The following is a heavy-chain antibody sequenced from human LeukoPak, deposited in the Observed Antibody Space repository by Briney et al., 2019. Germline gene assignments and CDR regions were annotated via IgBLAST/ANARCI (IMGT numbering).Heavy chain of an antibody. Sequence: SETLSLTCTVFGGSVSSNRYFWNWIRQPPGKGLQWIGYFYYSGSTNYNPSLESRVTISVDTSNNQFSLKLSSVTAADTAVYYCARGIADPYSFDSWGQGTLVTVSS. CDR2: FYYSGST. J-gene: IGHJ4*02. CDR3: ARGIADPYSFDS. CDR1: GGSVSSNRYF. D-gene: IGHD6-13*01. V-gene: IGHV4-61*01.